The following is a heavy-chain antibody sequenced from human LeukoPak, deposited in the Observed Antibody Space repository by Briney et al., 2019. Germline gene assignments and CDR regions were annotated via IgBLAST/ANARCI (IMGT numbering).Heavy chain of an antibody. Sequence: GRSLRLSCAVSGFTFSSYAMSWVRQAPGGGLEWVSAIRCSGGSTYYADSVKGRFTISTDNSKNTLYLQMNSLRAEDTAVYYCAKNSGGLRFLEYNWFDPGGQGTLVTVSA. J-gene: IGHJ5*02. CDR1: GFTFSSYA. CDR2: IRCSGGST. CDR3: AKNSGGLRFLEYNWFDP. V-gene: IGHV3-23*01. D-gene: IGHD3-3*01.